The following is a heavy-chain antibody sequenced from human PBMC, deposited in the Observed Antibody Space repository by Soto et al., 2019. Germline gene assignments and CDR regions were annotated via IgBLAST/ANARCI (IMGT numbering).Heavy chain of an antibody. D-gene: IGHD1-26*01. J-gene: IGHJ4*02. CDR1: GFTFSDYS. CDR2: ISGSSATI. CDR3: ARDQGGQSGNFIFDH. V-gene: IGHV3-48*01. Sequence: PGGSLRLSCETSGFTFSDYSMNWVRQFPGKGLEWVSYISGSSATIYYADSVKGRFTISRDNAKNSLYLQMNSLRADDTAVYYCARDQGGQSGNFIFDHWGQGALVTVSS.